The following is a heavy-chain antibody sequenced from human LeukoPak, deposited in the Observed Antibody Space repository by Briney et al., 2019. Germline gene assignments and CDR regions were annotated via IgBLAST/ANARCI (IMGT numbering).Heavy chain of an antibody. CDR3: ARGYQRTDY. J-gene: IGHJ4*02. CDR2: ISSSSNNI. V-gene: IGHV3-21*01. CDR1: GFTFSTYT. Sequence: GGSLRLSCAASGFTFSTYTMNWVRQAPGKGLEWVSSISSSSNNINYADSVKGRFTISRDNAMNSVHLQMNSLRVDDTAVYYCARGYQRTDYWGQGTLITVSS. D-gene: IGHD2-2*01.